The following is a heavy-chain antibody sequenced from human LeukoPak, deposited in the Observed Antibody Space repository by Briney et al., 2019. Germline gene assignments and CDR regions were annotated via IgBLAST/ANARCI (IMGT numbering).Heavy chain of an antibody. V-gene: IGHV3-48*03. D-gene: IGHD6-19*01. CDR2: ISSSGSTI. CDR1: GFTFSSYE. J-gene: IGHJ4*02. CDR3: AKGGAYSSGWYESFDY. Sequence: GGSLRLSCAASGFTFSSYEMNWVRQAPGKGLEWVSYISSSGSTIYYADSVKGRFTISRDNSKNTLYLQMNSLRAEDTAVYYCAKGGAYSSGWYESFDYWGQGTLVTVSS.